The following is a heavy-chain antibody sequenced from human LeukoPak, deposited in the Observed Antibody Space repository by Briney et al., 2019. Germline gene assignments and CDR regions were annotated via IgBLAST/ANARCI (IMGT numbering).Heavy chain of an antibody. CDR3: AREGDDGYNFEY. CDR2: ISSSSIAI. Sequence: GGSLRLSCAASGXTFSSYSMNWVRQAPGKGLEWVSYISSSSIAIHYADSVKGRFTISRDNAKNSLYLRMNSLRDEDTAVYFCAREGDDGYNFEYWGQGTLVTVSS. CDR1: GXTFSSYS. V-gene: IGHV3-48*02. D-gene: IGHD1-1*01. J-gene: IGHJ4*02.